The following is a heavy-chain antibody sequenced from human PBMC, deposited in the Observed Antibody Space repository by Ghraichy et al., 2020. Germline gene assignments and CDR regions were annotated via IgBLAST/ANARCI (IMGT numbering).Heavy chain of an antibody. J-gene: IGHJ5*02. Sequence: GESLNISCKGSGYSFTSYWIGWVRQMPGKGLEWMGIIYPGDSDTRYSPSFQGQVTISADKSISTAYLQWSSLKASDTAMYYCARRWIVVPAAIRGPEGDWFDPWGQGTLVTVSS. CDR3: ARRWIVVPAAIRGPEGDWFDP. D-gene: IGHD2-2*02. CDR1: GYSFTSYW. CDR2: IYPGDSDT. V-gene: IGHV5-51*01.